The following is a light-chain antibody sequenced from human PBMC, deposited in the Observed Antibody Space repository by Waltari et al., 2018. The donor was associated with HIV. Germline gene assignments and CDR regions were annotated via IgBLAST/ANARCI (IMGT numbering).Light chain of an antibody. Sequence: QSALTQPASVSGSPGQSITISCTGTSSDVGSYNLVSWYQKPPGKAPKLMIYEVNKRPSGVSNRCAGSKSGNTASLTISGLQAEDEADYYCCSYAGSSSYVFGSGTKVTGL. V-gene: IGLV2-23*02. CDR1: SSDVGSYNL. CDR3: CSYAGSSSYV. J-gene: IGLJ1*01. CDR2: EVN.